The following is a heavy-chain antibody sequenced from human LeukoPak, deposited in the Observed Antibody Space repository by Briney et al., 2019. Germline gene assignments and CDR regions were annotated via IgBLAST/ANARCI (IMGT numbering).Heavy chain of an antibody. V-gene: IGHV4-4*07. Sequence: PSETLSLTCTVSGGSISSYYWSWIRQPAGKGLEWIGRIYTSGSTNYNPSLKSRVTMSVDTSKNQFSLKLSSVTAADTAVYYCARDRAIAAAPSGFDPWGQGTLDTVSS. CDR2: IYTSGST. CDR3: ARDRAIAAAPSGFDP. D-gene: IGHD6-13*01. CDR1: GGSISSYY. J-gene: IGHJ5*02.